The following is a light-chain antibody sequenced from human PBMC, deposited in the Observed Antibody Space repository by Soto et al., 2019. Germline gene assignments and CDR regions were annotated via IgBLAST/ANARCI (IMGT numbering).Light chain of an antibody. Sequence: IVLTHTPDTLSLSPGERATLSFRTSQSVSSYLAWHQQKFGQAPRLLIYDASNRATGIPARFSGSGSATDFTLTISSLEPEDFAIYYCQQRYIWPLTFGQGAKADNK. J-gene: IGKJ1*01. CDR3: QQRYIWPLT. V-gene: IGKV3-11*01. CDR1: QSVSSY. CDR2: DAS.